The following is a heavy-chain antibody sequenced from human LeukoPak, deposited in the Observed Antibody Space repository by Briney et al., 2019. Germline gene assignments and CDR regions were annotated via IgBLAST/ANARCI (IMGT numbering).Heavy chain of an antibody. V-gene: IGHV3-30*04. CDR1: GFTFSSYA. CDR3: ARDPGSGYEEHFDY. J-gene: IGHJ4*02. D-gene: IGHD5-12*01. CDR2: ISYDGSNK. Sequence: GGSLRLSCAASGFTFSSYAMHWVRQAPGKGLEWVAVISYDGSNKYYADSVKGRFTISRDNSKNTLYLQMNSLRAEDTAVYYYARDPGSGYEEHFDYWGQGTLVTVSS.